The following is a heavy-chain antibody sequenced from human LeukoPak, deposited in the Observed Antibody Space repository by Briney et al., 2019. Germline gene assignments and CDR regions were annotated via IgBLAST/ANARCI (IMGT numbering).Heavy chain of an antibody. CDR3: ARDRSRMVRGIDALDL. V-gene: IGHV3-11*01. J-gene: IGHJ3*01. Sequence: GGSLRLSCAASGFTFNDCYMNWIRQAPGKGLEWVSYISSSGSTSYYADSLKGRFTISRDNAGNSLYLQMDSLRADDTAVYYCARDRSRMVRGIDALDLWGQGTMVTVSS. D-gene: IGHD3-10*01. CDR1: GFTFNDCY. CDR2: ISSSGSTS.